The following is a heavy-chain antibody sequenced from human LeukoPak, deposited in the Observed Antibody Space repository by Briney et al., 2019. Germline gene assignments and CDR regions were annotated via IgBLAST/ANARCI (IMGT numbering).Heavy chain of an antibody. CDR3: AKDSSNINLDY. CDR2: IRFDGSNQ. V-gene: IGHV3-30*02. J-gene: IGHJ4*02. CDR1: GFTFRNYG. D-gene: IGHD6-6*01. Sequence: GGSLRLSCAASGFTFRNYGMHWVRQAPGKGLEWVGFIRFDGSNQYYADSVKGRFTISRDNSKNTLFLQVNSLRPEDTALYYCAKDSSNINLDYWGQGTLVTVSS.